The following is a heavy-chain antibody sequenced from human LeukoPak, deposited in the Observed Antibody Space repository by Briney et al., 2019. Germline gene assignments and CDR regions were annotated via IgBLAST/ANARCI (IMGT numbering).Heavy chain of an antibody. Sequence: ASVKVSCKASGYTFTGYYMHWVRQAPGQGGEWMGRINPNSGGTNYAQKFQGRVTMTRDTSISTAYMELSRLRSDDTAVYYCARARDGYNPDFDYWGQGTLVTVSS. CDR3: ARARDGYNPDFDY. CDR1: GYTFTGYY. D-gene: IGHD5-24*01. J-gene: IGHJ4*02. CDR2: INPNSGGT. V-gene: IGHV1-2*06.